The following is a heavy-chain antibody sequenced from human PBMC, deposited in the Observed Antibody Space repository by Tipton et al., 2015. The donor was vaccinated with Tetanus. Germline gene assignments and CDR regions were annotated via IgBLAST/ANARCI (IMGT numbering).Heavy chain of an antibody. CDR1: GGSVRGGDYQ. D-gene: IGHD3-3*01. Sequence: TLSLTCTISGGSVRGGDYQWNWIRQTPGKGLEWLAYISYSGRTNSNYSLKSRITVSQDTSKNQFSLKLTSLTAADTAVYYCARANYEFPKKGPFDSWGRGTLVIVAS. CDR2: ISYSGRT. V-gene: IGHV4-61*08. J-gene: IGHJ4*02. CDR3: ARANYEFPKKGPFDS.